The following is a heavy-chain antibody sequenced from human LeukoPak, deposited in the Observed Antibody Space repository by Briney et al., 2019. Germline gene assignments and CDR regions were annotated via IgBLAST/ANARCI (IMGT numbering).Heavy chain of an antibody. CDR1: GFTFSSYS. J-gene: IGHJ3*02. CDR3: ARDDFSQTLDAFDI. D-gene: IGHD2-21*02. CDR2: ISSSSSTI. Sequence: PGRSLRLSCAASGFTFSSYSMNWVRQAPGKGLEWVSYISSSSSTIYYADSVKGRFTISRDNAKNSLYLQMNSLRAEDTAVYYCARDDFSQTLDAFDIWGQGTMVTVSS. V-gene: IGHV3-48*04.